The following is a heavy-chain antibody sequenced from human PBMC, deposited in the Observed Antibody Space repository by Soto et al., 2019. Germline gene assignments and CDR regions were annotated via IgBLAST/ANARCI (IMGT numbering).Heavy chain of an antibody. CDR3: AGLSHSHWFDY. D-gene: IGHD1-1*01. CDR1: GLSIDTYW. J-gene: IGHJ4*02. Sequence: EVQLVESGGDSVQPGGSLRLSCLVSGLSIDTYWMGWVRQFPDKGLEWVANIKYDDSEKPYIDSVEGRFTISRDNAKNTLFLQKARLRVEDTAIYFWAGLSHSHWFDYWGRGTLVTVSS. CDR2: IKYDDSEK. V-gene: IGHV3-7*05.